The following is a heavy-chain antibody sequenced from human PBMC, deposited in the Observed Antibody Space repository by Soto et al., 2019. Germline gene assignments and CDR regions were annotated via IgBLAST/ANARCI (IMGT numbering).Heavy chain of an antibody. V-gene: IGHV1-46*01. CDR3: AREGSYYFDNRLDY. Sequence: QVQLVQSGAEVRKPGASVKVSCKAAGYTFTNQYIHWVRQAPGQGLEWMGIINPTGGNTTYAQKFQGRISMTGDTSTSTVYMDLSSLRSEDTAVYYCAREGSYYFDNRLDYWGQGTLVTVSS. J-gene: IGHJ4*02. CDR2: INPTGGNT. D-gene: IGHD3-22*01. CDR1: GYTFTNQY.